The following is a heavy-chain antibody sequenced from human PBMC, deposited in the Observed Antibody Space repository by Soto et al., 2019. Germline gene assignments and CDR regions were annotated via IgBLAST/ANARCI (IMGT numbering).Heavy chain of an antibody. J-gene: IGHJ6*02. CDR3: ALWFGEV. D-gene: IGHD3-10*01. V-gene: IGHV4-34*01. CDR2: INHSGST. Sequence: XTLSLTCAVYGGSFSGYYWSWIRQPPGKGLELIGEINHSGSTNYNPSLKSRVTISVDTSKNKFSLKLSSLTAADTAVYYCALWFGEVWGQGTTGTVS. CDR1: GGSFSGYY.